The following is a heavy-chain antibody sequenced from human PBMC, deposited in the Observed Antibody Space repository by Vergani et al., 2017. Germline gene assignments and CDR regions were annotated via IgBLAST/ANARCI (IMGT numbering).Heavy chain of an antibody. CDR2: ISGSGGSK. CDR1: GFTFSSYA. V-gene: IGHV3-23*01. D-gene: IGHD5-12*01. J-gene: IGHJ4*02. Sequence: EVQLLESGGGLVQPGGSLRLSCAASGFTFSSYAMSWVRQAPGKGLEWVSAISGSGGSKYYADSVKGRFTLSRDNSKNTLYLQMNSLRADDTAVYYCANTRSGYASGKNYWGQGTLVTVSS. CDR3: ANTRSGYASGKNY.